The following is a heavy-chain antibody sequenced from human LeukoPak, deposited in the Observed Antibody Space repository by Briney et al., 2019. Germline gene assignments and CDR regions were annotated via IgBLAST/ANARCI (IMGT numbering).Heavy chain of an antibody. D-gene: IGHD2-15*01. Sequence: PGGSLRLSCAASGFTFSGYRMTWVRQAPGKGLEWVVSIKPDGSEKYYVDSVKGRFTISRDNAMNSLYLQMNSLRAEDTAVYYCARGSSWSFDYWGQGTLVTVSS. CDR3: ARGSSWSFDY. CDR2: IKPDGSEK. V-gene: IGHV3-7*01. J-gene: IGHJ4*02. CDR1: GFTFSGYR.